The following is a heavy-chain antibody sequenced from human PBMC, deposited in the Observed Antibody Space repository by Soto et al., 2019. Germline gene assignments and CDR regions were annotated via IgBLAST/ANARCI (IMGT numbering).Heavy chain of an antibody. CDR1: AYSFTTYQ. CDR2: INPDAGAT. J-gene: IGHJ5*02. V-gene: IGHV1-46*01. CDR3: ARGDIVLVPASEGNWFDP. D-gene: IGHD2-2*01. Sequence: ASVKVSCKASAYSFTTYQIHWVRKAPGQGLEWMGLINPDAGATNYAQRFQGRLRLTRDTSTSTVYMELRSLRFDDTAVYYCARGDIVLVPASEGNWFDPWGQGTLVTVSS.